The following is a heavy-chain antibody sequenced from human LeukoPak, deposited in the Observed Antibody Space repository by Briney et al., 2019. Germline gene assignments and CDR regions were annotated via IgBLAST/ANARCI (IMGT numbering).Heavy chain of an antibody. J-gene: IGHJ6*02. Sequence: PSETLSLTCTVSGGSISDYYWTWIRQPPGKGLEWIGYIYSNGNTVYSPSLNSRASISLDTSKIQFFLRLTSVIAADMAVYYCARTSRHYYNSGSEVAPWPAEMDVWGQGTTVTVSS. V-gene: IGHV4-59*01. CDR2: IYSNGNT. D-gene: IGHD3-10*01. CDR1: GGSISDYY. CDR3: ARTSRHYYNSGSEVAPWPAEMDV.